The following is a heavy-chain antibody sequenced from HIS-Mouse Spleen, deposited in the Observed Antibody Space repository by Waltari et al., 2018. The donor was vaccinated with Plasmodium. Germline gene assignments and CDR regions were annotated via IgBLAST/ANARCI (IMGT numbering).Heavy chain of an antibody. CDR2: IGTAGDT. J-gene: IGHJ3*02. V-gene: IGHV3-13*01. CDR3: ARGRWNHAFDI. CDR1: GFTFSSYD. Sequence: EVQLVESGGGLVQPGGSLRLSCAASGFTFSSYDMHWVRQATGKGLEWVSAIGTAGDTYYPGSVKGRFTISRENAKNPLYLQMNSLRAGDTAVYYCARGRWNHAFDIWGQGTMVTVSS. D-gene: IGHD1-1*01.